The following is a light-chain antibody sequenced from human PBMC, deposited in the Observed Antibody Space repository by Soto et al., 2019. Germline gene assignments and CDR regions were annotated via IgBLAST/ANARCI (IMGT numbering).Light chain of an antibody. J-gene: IGLJ1*01. CDR3: SSYRSGGTFV. CDR2: VVS. V-gene: IGLV2-14*01. Sequence: QSVLTQPASVSGSPGQSIALSCTVTSSDVGGYNYVSWHQQHPGKAPKVLISVVSNRPSGVSNRFSGSKSGNTASLTISGLQAEDEADYYCSSYRSGGTFVFGSGTKVTVL. CDR1: SSDVGGYNY.